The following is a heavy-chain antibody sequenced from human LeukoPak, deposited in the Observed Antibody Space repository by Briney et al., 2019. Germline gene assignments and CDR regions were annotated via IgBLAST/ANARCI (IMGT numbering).Heavy chain of an antibody. V-gene: IGHV4-34*01. CDR3: ARGRVYYGSGSSFNFDY. D-gene: IGHD3-10*01. J-gene: IGHJ4*02. CDR2: INHSGST. CDR1: GGSFSGYY. Sequence: SETLSLTCAVYGGSFSGYYWSWIRQPPGKGLEWIGEINHSGSTNYNPSLKSRVTISVDTSKNQFSLKLSSVTAADTAVYYCARGRVYYGSGSSFNFDYWGQGTLVTVSS.